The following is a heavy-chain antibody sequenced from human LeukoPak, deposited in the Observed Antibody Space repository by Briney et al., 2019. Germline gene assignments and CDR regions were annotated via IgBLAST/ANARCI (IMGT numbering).Heavy chain of an antibody. V-gene: IGHV4-30-4*08. CDR3: AASRIVGANHDAFDI. Sequence: PSQTLSLTCTVSGGSISSGDYYWSWIRQPPGKGLEWIGYIYYSGSTYYNPSLKSRVTISVDTSKNQFSLKLSSVTAADTAVYYCAASRIVGANHDAFDIWGQGTMVTVSS. D-gene: IGHD1-26*01. J-gene: IGHJ3*02. CDR2: IYYSGST. CDR1: GGSISSGDYY.